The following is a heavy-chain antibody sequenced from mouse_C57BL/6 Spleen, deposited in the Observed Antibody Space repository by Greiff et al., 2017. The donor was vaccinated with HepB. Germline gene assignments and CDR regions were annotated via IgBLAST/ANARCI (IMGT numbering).Heavy chain of an antibody. V-gene: IGHV1-26*01. Sequence: EVQLQQSRPELVKPGASVKISCKASGYTFTDYYMNWVKQSHGKSLEWIGDINPNNGGTSYNQKFKGKATLTVDKSSSTAYMELRSLTSEDSAVSDCADYDYWGQGTTLTVSS. CDR3: ADYDY. CDR2: INPNNGGT. J-gene: IGHJ2*01. CDR1: GYTFTDYY. D-gene: IGHD2-4*01.